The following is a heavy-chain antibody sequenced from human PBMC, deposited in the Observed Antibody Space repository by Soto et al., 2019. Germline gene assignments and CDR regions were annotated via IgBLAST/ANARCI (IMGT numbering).Heavy chain of an antibody. CDR2: IYYSGST. D-gene: IGHD3-3*01. V-gene: IGHV4-59*08. CDR3: ARLAERYYDFWSGSYEKYYYYYVDV. CDR1: GCSISRYY. Sequence: PSETLSLTCSFSGCSISRYYWSWIRQPPGKGLEWIGYIYYSGSTKYNPSLKSRVTMSVDMSKNQFSLRVSSVTAADTAVYYCARLAERYYDFWSGSYEKYYYYYVDVWGKGTTVTVSS. J-gene: IGHJ6*03.